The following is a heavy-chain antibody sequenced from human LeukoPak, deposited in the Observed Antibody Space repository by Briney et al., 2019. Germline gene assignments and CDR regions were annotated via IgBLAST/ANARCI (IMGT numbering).Heavy chain of an antibody. V-gene: IGHV4-34*01. Sequence: SETLSLTCAVYGGSFSGYYWSWIRQPPGKGLEWIGEINHSGSTNYNPSLKSRVTISVDTSKNQFSLKLSSVTAADTAVYYCARGVSRGMWELRHWGQGTLVTVSS. D-gene: IGHD1-26*01. CDR2: INHSGST. CDR1: GGSFSGYY. CDR3: ARGVSRGMWELRH. J-gene: IGHJ1*01.